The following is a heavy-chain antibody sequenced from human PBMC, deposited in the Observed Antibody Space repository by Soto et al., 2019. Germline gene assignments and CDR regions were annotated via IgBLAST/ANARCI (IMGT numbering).Heavy chain of an antibody. CDR1: GYTFTSYG. Sequence: ASVKVCCKASGYTFTSYGISWVRQAPGQGLEWMGWISAYNGNTNYAQKLQGRVTMTTDTSTSTAYMELRSLRSEDTAVYYCARETDLNFYGMDVWGQGTTVTVS. CDR2: ISAYNGNT. CDR3: ARETDLNFYGMDV. V-gene: IGHV1-18*01. J-gene: IGHJ6*02.